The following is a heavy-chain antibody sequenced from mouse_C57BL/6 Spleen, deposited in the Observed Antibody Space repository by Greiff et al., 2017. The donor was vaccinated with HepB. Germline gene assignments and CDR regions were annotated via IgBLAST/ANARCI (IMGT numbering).Heavy chain of an antibody. CDR1: GYTFTSYW. V-gene: IGHV1-59*01. D-gene: IGHD1-1*01. CDR3: AKMGEYYGSSLDY. J-gene: IGHJ2*01. CDR2: IDPSDSYT. Sequence: QVQLKESGAELVRPGTSVKLSCKASGYTFTSYWMHWVKQRPGQGLEWIGVIDPSDSYTNYNQKFKGKATLTVDTSSSTAYMQLSSLTSEDSAVYYCAKMGEYYGSSLDYWGQGTTLTVSS.